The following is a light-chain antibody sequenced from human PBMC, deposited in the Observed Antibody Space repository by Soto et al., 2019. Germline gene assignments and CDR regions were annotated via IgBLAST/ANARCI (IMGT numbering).Light chain of an antibody. CDR3: QQYGSSPPIT. Sequence: EIVLTQSPGTLSLSPGERATLSCRASQTITTLAWYQRKPGQAPRLLIYGASSRATGIPGRFSGSGSGTDFTLTISRLEPEDFAVYYCQQYGSSPPITFGQGTDWRL. CDR1: QTITT. CDR2: GAS. V-gene: IGKV3-20*01. J-gene: IGKJ5*01.